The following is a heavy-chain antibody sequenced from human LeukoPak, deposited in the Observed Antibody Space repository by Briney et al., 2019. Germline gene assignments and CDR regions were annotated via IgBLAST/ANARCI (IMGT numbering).Heavy chain of an antibody. V-gene: IGHV1-2*02. CDR2: INPNSGGT. J-gene: IGHJ3*02. CDR3: ARGYCSSTSCYSGAFDI. Sequence: ASVKVSCKASGYTFTGYYMHRVRQAPGQGLEWMGWINPNSGGTNYAQKFQGRVTMTRDTSISTAYMELSRLRSDDTAVYYCARGYCSSTSCYSGAFDIWGQGTMVTVSS. D-gene: IGHD2-2*01. CDR1: GYTFTGYY.